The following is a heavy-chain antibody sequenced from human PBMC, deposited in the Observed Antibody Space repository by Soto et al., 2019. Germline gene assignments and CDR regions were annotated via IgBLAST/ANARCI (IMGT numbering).Heavy chain of an antibody. D-gene: IGHD1-26*01. Sequence: ASVKVSCKASGYTFTSYDINWVRQAAGQGLEWMGWMNPNSANTGYAQKFQGRVTITRDTSASTAYMELSSLRSEDTAVYYCARGGSLYWYFDLWGRGTLVTVSS. J-gene: IGHJ2*01. CDR3: ARGGSLYWYFDL. CDR2: MNPNSANT. CDR1: GYTFTSYD. V-gene: IGHV1-8*03.